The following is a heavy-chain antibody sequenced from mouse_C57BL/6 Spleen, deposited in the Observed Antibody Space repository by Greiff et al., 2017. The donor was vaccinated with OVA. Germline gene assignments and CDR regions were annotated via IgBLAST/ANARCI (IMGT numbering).Heavy chain of an antibody. CDR2: INPSNGGT. CDR1: GYTFTSYW. CDR3: APTDYDEVGYYAMDY. D-gene: IGHD2-4*01. V-gene: IGHV1-53*01. J-gene: IGHJ4*01. Sequence: VQLQQPGTELVKPGASVKLSCKASGYTFTSYWMHWVKQRPGQGLEWIGNINPSNGGTNYNEKFKSKATLTVDKSSSTAYMQLSSLTSEDSAVYYCAPTDYDEVGYYAMDYWGQGTSVTVSS.